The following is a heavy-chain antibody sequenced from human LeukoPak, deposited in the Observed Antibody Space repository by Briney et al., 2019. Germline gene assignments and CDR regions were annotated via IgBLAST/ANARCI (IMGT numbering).Heavy chain of an antibody. CDR2: ISGSGGST. Sequence: GGTLRLSCAASGFTFSSYGMSWVRQAPGKGLEWVSAISGSGGSTYYADSVKGRFTISRDNSKNTLYLQMNSLRAEDTAVYYCAKELAYSGYAFDYWGQGTLVTVSS. J-gene: IGHJ4*02. D-gene: IGHD5-12*01. CDR1: GFTFSSYG. CDR3: AKELAYSGYAFDY. V-gene: IGHV3-23*01.